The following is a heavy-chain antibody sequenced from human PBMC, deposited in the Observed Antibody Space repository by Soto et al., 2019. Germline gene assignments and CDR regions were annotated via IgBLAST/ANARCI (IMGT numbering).Heavy chain of an antibody. CDR2: IYYSGST. J-gene: IGHJ4*02. D-gene: IGHD3-22*01. Sequence: ASETLSLTCTVSGGSISSGGYYWSWLRQHPGKGLEWIGYIYYSGSTYYNPSLKSRVTISVDTSKNQFSLKLSSVTAADTAVYYCARELGWRDYDSSGYYDYWGQGTLVTVSS. CDR1: GGSISSGGYY. V-gene: IGHV4-31*03. CDR3: ARELGWRDYDSSGYYDY.